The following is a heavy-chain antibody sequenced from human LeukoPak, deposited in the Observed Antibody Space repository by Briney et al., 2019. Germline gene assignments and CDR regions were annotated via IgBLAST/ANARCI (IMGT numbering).Heavy chain of an antibody. J-gene: IGHJ4*02. CDR2: ISGSGGNT. CDR1: GFTFGSYA. D-gene: IGHD3-10*01. CDR3: AKRSGRTGFDY. V-gene: IGHV3-23*01. Sequence: GGSLRLSCAASGFTFGSYAMSWVRQAPGNGLEWVSGISGSGGNTYSADSVKGRFTISRDNSKNTLYLQMNSLRAEDTAVYYCAKRSGRTGFDYWGQGTLVTVSS.